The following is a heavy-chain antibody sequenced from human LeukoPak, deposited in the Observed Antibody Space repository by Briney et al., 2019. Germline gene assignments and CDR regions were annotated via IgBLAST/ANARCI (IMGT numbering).Heavy chain of an antibody. CDR1: GYSISSGYY. D-gene: IGHD2-21*01. J-gene: IGHJ4*02. V-gene: IGHV4-38-2*02. CDR3: ARDGGDSPH. CDR2: IYHSGST. Sequence: SETLSLTCTVSGYSISSGYYWGWIRQPPGKGLEWIGSIYHSGSTYYNPSLKSRVTISVDTSKNQFSLKLSSVTAADTAVYYCARDGGDSPHWGQGTLVTVSS.